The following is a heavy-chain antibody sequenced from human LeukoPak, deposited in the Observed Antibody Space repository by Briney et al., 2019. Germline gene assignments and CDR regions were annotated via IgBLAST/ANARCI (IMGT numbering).Heavy chain of an antibody. D-gene: IGHD2-2*01. CDR3: ARDGSCSSTSCRGAFDI. CDR1: GYTFTSYG. Sequence: GASVKVSCKASGYTFTSYGISWVRHAPGQGLEWMGWISAYNGNTNYAQKLQGRVTMTTDTSTSTAYMELRSLRSDDTAVYYCARDGSCSSTSCRGAFDIWGQGTMVTVSS. V-gene: IGHV1-18*01. CDR2: ISAYNGNT. J-gene: IGHJ3*02.